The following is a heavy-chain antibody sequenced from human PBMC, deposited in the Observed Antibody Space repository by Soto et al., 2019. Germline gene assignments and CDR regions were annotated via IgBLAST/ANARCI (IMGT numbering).Heavy chain of an antibody. CDR1: GFTFSSYA. CDR3: AKGSTYYYDSSGYYLDY. Sequence: GGSLRLSCAASGFTFSSYAMSWVRQAPGKGLEWVSAISGSGGSTYYADSVKGRFTISRDNSKNTLYLQMNSLRAEDTAVYYCAKGSTYYYDSSGYYLDYWGQGTLVTVSS. V-gene: IGHV3-23*01. CDR2: ISGSGGST. D-gene: IGHD3-22*01. J-gene: IGHJ4*02.